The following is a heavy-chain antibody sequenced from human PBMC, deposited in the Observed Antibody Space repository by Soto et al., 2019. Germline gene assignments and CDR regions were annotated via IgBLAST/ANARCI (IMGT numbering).Heavy chain of an antibody. D-gene: IGHD5-18*01. V-gene: IGHV3-7*01. CDR2: IKQDGTEK. J-gene: IGHJ3*02. CDR1: GFTFSRYW. CDR3: ARGDTPMITGMDSFDI. Sequence: GGSLRLSCAASGFTFSRYWMNWVRQAPGKGLEWVANIKQDGTEKNYVDSVKGRFTISRDNARSSLYLQMDSLRAEDTAVYFCARGDTPMITGMDSFDIWGQGTMVTVSS.